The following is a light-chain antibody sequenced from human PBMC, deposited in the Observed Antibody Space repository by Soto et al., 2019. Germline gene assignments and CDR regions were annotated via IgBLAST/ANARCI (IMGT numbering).Light chain of an antibody. CDR2: QAS. J-gene: IGKJ1*01. CDR3: QQSYSSPQT. V-gene: IGKV1-6*01. Sequence: AIQMTHSPSSLSASVGDRVTITCRASQGIRNDLGWYQQKPGKVPKLLIYQASSLESGVPSRFSGSGSGTDFTLTISSLQPEDFAIYYCQQSYSSPQTFGQGTKVDIK. CDR1: QGIRND.